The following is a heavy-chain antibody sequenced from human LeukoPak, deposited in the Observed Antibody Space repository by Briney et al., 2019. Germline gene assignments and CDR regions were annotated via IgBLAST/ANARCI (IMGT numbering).Heavy chain of an antibody. V-gene: IGHV4-59*08. CDR1: GGSISSYY. J-gene: IGHJ4*02. CDR3: ARQNLYYYDSSGYYYFDY. D-gene: IGHD3-22*01. CDR2: IYYSGST. Sequence: SETLSLTCTVSGGSISSYYWSWIRQPPGKGLEWIGYIYYSGSTNYNPSLKSRVTISVDTSKNQFSLKLSSVTAADTAVYYCARQNLYYYDSSGYYYFDYWGQGTLVTVSS.